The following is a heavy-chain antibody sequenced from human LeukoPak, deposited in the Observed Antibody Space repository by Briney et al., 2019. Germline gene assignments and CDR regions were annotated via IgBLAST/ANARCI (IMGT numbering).Heavy chain of an antibody. CDR2: ISYDGSVT. D-gene: IGHD2-21*02. Sequence: GGSLRLSCTASGFTFNTYATHWVRQAPGKGLEWVALISYDGSVTYYADSVKGQFTISRDNSKNTLYLQMNSLRAEDTAVYYRAKVEPRGGDSPNPYYGMDVWGQGTTVTVSS. CDR1: GFTFNTYA. J-gene: IGHJ6*02. V-gene: IGHV3-30*18. CDR3: AKVEPRGGDSPNPYYGMDV.